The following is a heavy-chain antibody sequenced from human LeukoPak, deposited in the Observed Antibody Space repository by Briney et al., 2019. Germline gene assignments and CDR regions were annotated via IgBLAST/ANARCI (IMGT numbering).Heavy chain of an antibody. CDR3: TRDRGTYNWFDP. J-gene: IGHJ5*02. Sequence: PGGSLRLSCAASGFTFSDHYMDWVRQAPGKGLEWAGRTRNKANSYTTDYAASVRGRFTISRDDSKNSLYLQMNSLKTEDTALYYCTRDRGTYNWFDPWGQGTLVTVSS. CDR2: TRNKANSYTT. CDR1: GFTFSDHY. D-gene: IGHD5-24*01. V-gene: IGHV3-72*01.